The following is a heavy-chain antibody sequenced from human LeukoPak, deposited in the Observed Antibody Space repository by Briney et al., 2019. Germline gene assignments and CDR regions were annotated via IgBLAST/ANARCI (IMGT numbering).Heavy chain of an antibody. J-gene: IGHJ6*03. CDR1: GFPFSRYA. CDR2: ISYDESNK. D-gene: IGHD6-13*01. Sequence: GGPLRLSCAVSGFPFSRYAMHWVRQAPGKGLEWFSVISYDESNKYFADSVQCRITRSRDNSKNTLYLQLNSLRGDDTAVYYCARGPYSSHYYYYYMDVWGKGTPVTVSS. V-gene: IGHV3-30*04. CDR3: ARGPYSSHYYYYYMDV.